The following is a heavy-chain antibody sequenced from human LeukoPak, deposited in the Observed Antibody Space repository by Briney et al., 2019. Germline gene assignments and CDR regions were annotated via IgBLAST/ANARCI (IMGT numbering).Heavy chain of an antibody. CDR1: GFTFSSYE. CDR2: ISSSGSTI. D-gene: IGHD6-6*01. CDR3: ARGSSNIASRDNCFDP. Sequence: GGSLRLSCAASGFTFSSYEMHWVRQAPGKGLEWVSYISSSGSTIYYADSVKGRFTISRDNAKNSLYLQMNSLRAEDTAVYYCARGSSNIASRDNCFDPWGQGTLVTVSS. J-gene: IGHJ5*02. V-gene: IGHV3-48*03.